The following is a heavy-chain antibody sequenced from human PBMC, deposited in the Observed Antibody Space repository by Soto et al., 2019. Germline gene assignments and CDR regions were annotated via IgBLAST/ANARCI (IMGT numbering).Heavy chain of an antibody. Sequence: ASVKVSCKASGYTFTIYGISCVLQSPLQWLEWMGCISAYNGNTNYAQKLQGRVTMTTDASTRTAYMELRSLRSDDTAVYYCARDRSPGGINVYYNYDMDVWGQGTTVTVSS. V-gene: IGHV1-18*01. CDR1: GYTFTIYG. CDR3: ARDRSPGGINVYYNYDMDV. CDR2: ISAYNGNT. J-gene: IGHJ6*02. D-gene: IGHD3-16*01.